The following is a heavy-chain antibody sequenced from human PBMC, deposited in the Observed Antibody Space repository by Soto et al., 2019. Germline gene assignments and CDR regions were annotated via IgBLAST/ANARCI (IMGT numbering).Heavy chain of an antibody. CDR1: GYSFTTYW. Sequence: GESLKISCEGSGYSFTTYWLAWVRQMPGKGLEYMGIIFPGDSDTRYSPSFQGQITISADKSISTAYLQWTSLKSSDTAIYYCARARVSTPRLEDPFDIWGQGTMVTVSS. D-gene: IGHD3-3*01. J-gene: IGHJ3*02. CDR3: ARARVSTPRLEDPFDI. CDR2: IFPGDSDT. V-gene: IGHV5-51*01.